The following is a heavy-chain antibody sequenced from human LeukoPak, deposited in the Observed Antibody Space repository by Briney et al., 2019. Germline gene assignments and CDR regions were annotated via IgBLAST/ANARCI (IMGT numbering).Heavy chain of an antibody. CDR2: ISPIFSTA. D-gene: IGHD3-22*01. J-gene: IGHJ4*02. CDR1: GGTFSSYA. Sequence: SVKVSCKASGGTFSSYAISWVRQAPGQGLEWMGGISPIFSTATYAQKFQGRVTITADESKSTAYMALSSLRSEDTAVYYCARVEYYYDSSGGDYWGQGTLVTVSS. V-gene: IGHV1-69*01. CDR3: ARVEYYYDSSGGDY.